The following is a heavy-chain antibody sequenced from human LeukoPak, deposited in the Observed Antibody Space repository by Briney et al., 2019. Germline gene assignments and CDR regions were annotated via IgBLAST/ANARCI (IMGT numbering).Heavy chain of an antibody. D-gene: IGHD6-19*01. Sequence: GGSLRLSCAASGFTFSTYVVNWVRQAPGKGLEWVSAISGSGRNTYYADTVSGRFTISRDNSKNTLYLHMSSLRVEDTAVYYCARGDSSGWHWGQGTLVTVSS. CDR3: ARGDSSGWH. J-gene: IGHJ4*02. V-gene: IGHV3-23*01. CDR1: GFTFSTYV. CDR2: ISGSGRNT.